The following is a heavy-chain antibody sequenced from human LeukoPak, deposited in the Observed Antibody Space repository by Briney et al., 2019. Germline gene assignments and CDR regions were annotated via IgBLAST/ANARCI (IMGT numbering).Heavy chain of an antibody. J-gene: IGHJ4*02. CDR3: ARDVDYYDSSGYYALFDY. D-gene: IGHD3-22*01. CDR2: ISSSSSYI. CDR1: GFTFSSYS. Sequence: GGSLRLSCAASGFTFSSYSMNWVRQAQGKGLEWVSSISSSSSYIYYADSVKGRFTISRDNAKNSLYLQMNSLRAKDTAVYYCARDVDYYDSSGYYALFDYWGQGTLVTVSS. V-gene: IGHV3-21*01.